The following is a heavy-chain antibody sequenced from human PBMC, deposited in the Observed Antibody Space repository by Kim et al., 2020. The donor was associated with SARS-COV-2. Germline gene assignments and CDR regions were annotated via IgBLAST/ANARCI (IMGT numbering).Heavy chain of an antibody. J-gene: IGHJ5*02. CDR1: GFTFSSYS. D-gene: IGHD4-17*01. CDR3: ARDRESTVTTYYFDP. Sequence: GGSLRLSYAASGFTFSSYSMTWVRQAPGKGLEWVSSIRSSSSYIYYANSVKGRFTISRDDAKNSLYLQMHSLRAEDTAIYYCARDRESTVTTYYFDPWG. CDR2: IRSSSSYI. V-gene: IGHV3-21*01.